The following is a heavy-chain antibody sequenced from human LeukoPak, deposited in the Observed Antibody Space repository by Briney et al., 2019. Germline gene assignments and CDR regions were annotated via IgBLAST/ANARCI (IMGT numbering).Heavy chain of an antibody. D-gene: IGHD2-15*01. CDR2: INNDGSST. V-gene: IGHV3-74*01. CDR3: GSSYCSGGSCYSASGY. Sequence: GGSLRLSCAASGFTFSSYWMHWVRQAPGKGLGWVSRINNDGSSTSYADSVKGRFTISRDNAKNTLYLQMNSLRAEDTAVYYCGSSYCSGGSCYSASGYWGQGTLVTVSS. J-gene: IGHJ4*02. CDR1: GFTFSSYW.